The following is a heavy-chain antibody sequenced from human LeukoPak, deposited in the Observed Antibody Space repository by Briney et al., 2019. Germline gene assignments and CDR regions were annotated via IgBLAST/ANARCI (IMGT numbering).Heavy chain of an antibody. Sequence: ASVKVSCKASGYSFTSNYIHWVRQAPGQGLEWMGMIYPRDGSTSYAQKFQGRVTVTRDTSTSTVHMELSGLRSEDTAVYYCATSWGPDTSAFRWGRDGMDVWGQGTTVMVS. D-gene: IGHD3-16*01. J-gene: IGHJ6*02. CDR1: GYSFTSNY. CDR2: IYPRDGST. CDR3: ATSWGPDTSAFRWGRDGMDV. V-gene: IGHV1-46*01.